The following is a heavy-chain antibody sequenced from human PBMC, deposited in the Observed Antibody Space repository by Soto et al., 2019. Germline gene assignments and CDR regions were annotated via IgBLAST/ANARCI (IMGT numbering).Heavy chain of an antibody. Sequence: EVQLVESGGGLVQPGGSLRLSCAGSGFTFTNNWMYWVRQAPEKGLVWVSRVNSDGSGTSYVDSVRGRFTISRDNAKNTVYLQMNSLRDEDTAVYYCARITNRETLDYWGQGTLVTGSS. CDR1: GFTFTNNW. V-gene: IGHV3-74*01. J-gene: IGHJ4*02. CDR2: VNSDGSGT. CDR3: ARITNRETLDY.